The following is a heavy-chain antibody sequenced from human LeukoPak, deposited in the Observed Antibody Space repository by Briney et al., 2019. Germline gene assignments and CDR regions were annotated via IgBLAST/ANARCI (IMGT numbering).Heavy chain of an antibody. CDR1: GFTFSSYG. D-gene: IGHD5-18*01. V-gene: IGHV3-23*01. CDR3: ARDLGDTAMVGFDY. J-gene: IGHJ4*02. CDR2: ISGSGGST. Sequence: GGTLRLSCAASGFTFSSYGMSWVRQAPGKGLEWVSAISGSGGSTYYADSVKGRFTISRDNSKNTLYLQMNSLRAEDTAVYYCARDLGDTAMVGFDYWGQGTLVTVSS.